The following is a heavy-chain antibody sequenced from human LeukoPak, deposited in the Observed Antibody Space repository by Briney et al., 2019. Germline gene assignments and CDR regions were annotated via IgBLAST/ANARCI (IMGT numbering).Heavy chain of an antibody. V-gene: IGHV3-64D*06. CDR2: ISSNGGST. CDR3: VKSPYYDILTGYFNWFDP. D-gene: IGHD3-9*01. J-gene: IGHJ5*02. Sequence: GGSLGLSCSASGFTFSSYAMHWVRQAPGKGLEYVSAISSNGGSTYYADSVKGRFTISRDNSKNTLYLQMSSLRAEDTAVCHCVKSPYYDILTGYFNWFDPWGQGTLVTVSS. CDR1: GFTFSSYA.